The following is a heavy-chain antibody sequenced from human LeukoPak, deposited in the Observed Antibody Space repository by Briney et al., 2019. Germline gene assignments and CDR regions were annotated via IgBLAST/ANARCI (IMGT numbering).Heavy chain of an antibody. Sequence: GGSLRLSCAASGFTVSSNYMNWVRQAPGKGLEWVSVIYSGGNTYHAASVTDRFTLSRDHSKNTLYLQMNSLRTEHTAVYYCARETPSSPTSFDLWGRGTLVTVSS. CDR1: GFTVSSNY. V-gene: IGHV3-53*01. CDR2: IYSGGNT. J-gene: IGHJ2*01. CDR3: ARETPSSPTSFDL.